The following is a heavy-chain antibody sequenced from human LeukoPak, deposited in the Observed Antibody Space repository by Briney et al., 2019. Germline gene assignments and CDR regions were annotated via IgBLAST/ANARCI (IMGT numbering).Heavy chain of an antibody. J-gene: IGHJ4*02. CDR3: AKDGFGDFWSGSNY. D-gene: IGHD3-3*01. CDR2: ISGSGGST. CDR1: GFTFSSNA. V-gene: IGHV3-23*01. Sequence: PGGSLRLSCAASGFTFSSNAMSWVRQAPGKGLEWVSAISGSGGSTYYAGSVKGRFTISRDNSKNTLYLQMNSLRAEDTAVYYCAKDGFGDFWSGSNYWGQGTLVTVSS.